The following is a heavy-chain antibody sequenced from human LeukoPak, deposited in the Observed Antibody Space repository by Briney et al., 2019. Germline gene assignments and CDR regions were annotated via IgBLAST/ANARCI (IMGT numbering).Heavy chain of an antibody. J-gene: IGHJ3*02. CDR3: ARDRTIFGVVIPIDI. CDR1: GFTFSSYW. V-gene: IGHV3-7*01. D-gene: IGHD3-3*01. Sequence: GGSLRLSCAASGFTFSSYWMSWVRQAPGKGLEWVANIKQDGSEKYYVDSVKGRFTISRDNAKNSLYLQMKSLRAEDTAVYYCARDRTIFGVVIPIDIWGQGTMVTVSS. CDR2: IKQDGSEK.